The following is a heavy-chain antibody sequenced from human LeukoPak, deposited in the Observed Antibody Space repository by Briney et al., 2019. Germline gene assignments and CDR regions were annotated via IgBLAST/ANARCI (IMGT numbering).Heavy chain of an antibody. Sequence: PSETLSLTCTVSGDSISTSNSYWGWIRQPPGKGLEWIGSIYYSGNTYYNPSLKSRVTISVDTSKNQFSLKLSSVTAADTAVYYCTRGPYSSSWYFQHWGQGTLVTVSS. J-gene: IGHJ1*01. CDR3: TRGPYSSSWYFQH. D-gene: IGHD6-13*01. CDR2: IYYSGNT. V-gene: IGHV4-39*07. CDR1: GDSISTSNSY.